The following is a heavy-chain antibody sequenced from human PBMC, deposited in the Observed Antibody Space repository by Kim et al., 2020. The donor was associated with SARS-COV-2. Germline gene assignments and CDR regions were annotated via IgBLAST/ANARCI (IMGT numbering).Heavy chain of an antibody. CDR3: SKVEAAACPDAYFYDNSPYSSFNS. J-gene: IGHJ4*02. Sequence: GGSLRLSCAASGFSFSRYGMHWVRQAPGKGLEWVTLISYDGSNKYYADSVKGRFTISRDNSKNTLYLQMSGLRTEDTAVYYCSKVEAAACPDAYFYDNSPYSSFNSWGQGTLVTVSS. V-gene: IGHV3-30*18. D-gene: IGHD3-22*01. CDR2: ISYDGSNK. CDR1: GFSFSRYG.